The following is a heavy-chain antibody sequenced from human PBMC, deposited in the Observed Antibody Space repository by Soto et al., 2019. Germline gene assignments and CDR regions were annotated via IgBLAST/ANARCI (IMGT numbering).Heavy chain of an antibody. CDR1: GFNFSVSA. D-gene: IGHD6-19*01. Sequence: PGGSLRLSCAASGFNFSVSAMHWVRQASGKGLEWVGRIKSKSNNYATAYAVSVKGRFTISADKSISTAYLQWSSLKASDTAMYYCARRSIAVADPYYFDYWGQGTLVTVSS. CDR2: IKSKSNNYAT. J-gene: IGHJ4*02. V-gene: IGHV3-73*01. CDR3: ARRSIAVADPYYFDY.